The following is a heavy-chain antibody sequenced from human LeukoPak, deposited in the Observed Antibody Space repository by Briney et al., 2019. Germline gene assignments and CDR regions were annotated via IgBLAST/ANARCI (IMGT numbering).Heavy chain of an antibody. J-gene: IGHJ4*02. Sequence: SETLSLTCAVYGGSFSGYYWSWIRQPPGKGLEWIGEINHSGSNNYNPSLKSRVTISVDTSKNQFSLKLSSVTAADTAVYYCAGPSGYDSSGYLGYWGQGTLVTVSS. CDR3: AGPSGYDSSGYLGY. V-gene: IGHV4-34*01. D-gene: IGHD3-22*01. CDR1: GGSFSGYY. CDR2: INHSGSN.